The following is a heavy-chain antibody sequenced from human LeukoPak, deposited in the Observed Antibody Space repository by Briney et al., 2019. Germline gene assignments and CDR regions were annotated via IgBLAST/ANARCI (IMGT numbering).Heavy chain of an antibody. CDR2: IYYSGST. J-gene: IGHJ4*02. CDR1: GGSISSYY. V-gene: IGHV4-59*12. D-gene: IGHD6-6*01. CDR3: ARVKYSSSYPDY. Sequence: SETLSLTCIVSGGSISSYYWSWIRQPPGKGLEWIGYIYYSGSTNYNPSLKSRVTISVDKSKNQFSLKLSSVTAADTAVYYCARVKYSSSYPDYWGQGTLVTVSS.